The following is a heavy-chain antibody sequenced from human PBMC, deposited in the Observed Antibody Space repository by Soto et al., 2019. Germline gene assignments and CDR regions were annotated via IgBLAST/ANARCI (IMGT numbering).Heavy chain of an antibody. D-gene: IGHD6-19*01. Sequence: QLQLQESGSGLVKPSQTLSLTCAVSGGSISSGGYSWSWIRQPPGKGLEWIGYIYHSGSTYYNPSLKSRVTISVDRSKNQFSLKLSSVTAADTAVYYCARAGGLGAVAAAYLGQGTLVTVSS. CDR2: IYHSGST. CDR1: GGSISSGGYS. CDR3: ARAGGLGAVAAAY. V-gene: IGHV4-30-2*01. J-gene: IGHJ4*02.